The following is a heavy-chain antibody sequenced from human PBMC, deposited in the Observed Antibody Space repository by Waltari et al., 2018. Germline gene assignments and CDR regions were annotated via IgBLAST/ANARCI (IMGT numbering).Heavy chain of an antibody. J-gene: IGHJ4*02. V-gene: IGHV3-48*01. CDR3: ARVADGSYGVFDY. D-gene: IGHD2-2*03. Sequence: EVQLVESGGGLVQPGGSLSLSCAASGFTFSSYSMNWVRQAPGKGLEWVSYISSSSSTIYYADSVKGRFTISRDNAKNSLYLQMNSLRAEDTAVYYCARVADGSYGVFDYWGQGTLVTVSS. CDR1: GFTFSSYS. CDR2: ISSSSSTI.